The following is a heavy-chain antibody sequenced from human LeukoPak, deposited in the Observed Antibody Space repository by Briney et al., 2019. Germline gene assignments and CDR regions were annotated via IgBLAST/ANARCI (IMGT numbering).Heavy chain of an antibody. Sequence: SVKVSCKASGGTFSSYAISWVRQAPGQGLEWMGRIIPILGIANYAQKFQGRVTITADKSTSTAYMELSSLRSEDTAVYYCARALGVDRGRSPHWGQGTLVTDCS. CDR1: GGTFSSYA. D-gene: IGHD3-16*01. V-gene: IGHV1-69*04. CDR3: ARALGVDRGRSPH. CDR2: IIPILGIA. J-gene: IGHJ4*02.